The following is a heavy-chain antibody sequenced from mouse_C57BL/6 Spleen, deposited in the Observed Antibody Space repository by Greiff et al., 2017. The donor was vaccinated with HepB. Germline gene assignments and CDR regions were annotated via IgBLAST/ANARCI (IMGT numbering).Heavy chain of an antibody. CDR3: AREEGGYYSY. CDR1: GYSITSGYY. D-gene: IGHD2-3*01. V-gene: IGHV3-6*01. J-gene: IGHJ2*01. Sequence: EVQLQQSGPGLVKPSQSLSLTCSVTGYSITSGYYWNWIRQFPGNKLEWMGYISYDGSNNYNPSLKNRISITRDTSKNQFFLKLNSVTTEDTATYYCAREEGGYYSYWGQGTTLTVSS. CDR2: ISYDGSN.